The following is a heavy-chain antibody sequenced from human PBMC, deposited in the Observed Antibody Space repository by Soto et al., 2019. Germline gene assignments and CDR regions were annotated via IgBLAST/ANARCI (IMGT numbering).Heavy chain of an antibody. J-gene: IGHJ4*02. V-gene: IGHV4-31*03. CDR3: ARDNKRYSYGIDY. CDR1: GGSISSGGYY. CDR2: IYYSGST. D-gene: IGHD5-18*01. Sequence: QVQLQESGPGLVKPSQTLSLTCTVSGGSISSGGYYWSWIRQHPGKGLEWIGYIYYSGSTYYNPSLMSRVTISVDTSKNQFSLKLSSVTAADTAVYYCARDNKRYSYGIDYWGQGTLVTVSS.